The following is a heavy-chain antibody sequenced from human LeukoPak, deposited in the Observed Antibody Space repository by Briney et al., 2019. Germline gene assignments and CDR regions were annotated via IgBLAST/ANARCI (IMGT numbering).Heavy chain of an antibody. CDR3: ARNSRGGNSGDWFGP. J-gene: IGHJ5*02. Sequence: GGSLRLSCAASGFTFSSYAMSWVRQAPGKGLEWVSAISGSGDSTYYADSVKGRFTISRDNSKNTLYLQMNSLRAEDTAVYYCARNSRGGNSGDWFGPWGQGTLVTVSS. V-gene: IGHV3-23*01. D-gene: IGHD4-23*01. CDR1: GFTFSSYA. CDR2: ISGSGDST.